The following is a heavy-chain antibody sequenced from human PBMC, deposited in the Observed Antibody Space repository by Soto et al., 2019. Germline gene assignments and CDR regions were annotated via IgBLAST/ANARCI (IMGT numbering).Heavy chain of an antibody. Sequence: QVQLVQSGAEVKKPGASVKVSCKASGYTFTSHNIVWVRQASGQELEWVGGMNPNSGNADYAQKFQGGVTMTRDTSISTAYMELSSLRSEDTAVYYCARRMSSSQFYYYMDVWGKGTTVTVSS. CDR3: ARRMSSSQFYYYMDV. CDR1: GYTFTSHN. D-gene: IGHD6-6*01. V-gene: IGHV1-8*01. J-gene: IGHJ6*03. CDR2: MNPNSGNA.